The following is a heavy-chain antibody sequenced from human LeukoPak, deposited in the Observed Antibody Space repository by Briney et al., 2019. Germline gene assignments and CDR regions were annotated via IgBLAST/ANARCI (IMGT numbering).Heavy chain of an antibody. CDR1: GFTFSSYA. D-gene: IGHD4-17*01. CDR3: AKGTTVTTKAPFDY. CDR2: ISWNSGSM. Sequence: GGSLRLSCAASGFTFSSYAMSWVRQAPGKGLEWGSGISWNSGSMGYGDSVKGRFTISRDNAKHSLYLQMNSLRAEDTALYYCAKGTTVTTKAPFDYWGQGTLVTVSS. V-gene: IGHV3-9*01. J-gene: IGHJ4*02.